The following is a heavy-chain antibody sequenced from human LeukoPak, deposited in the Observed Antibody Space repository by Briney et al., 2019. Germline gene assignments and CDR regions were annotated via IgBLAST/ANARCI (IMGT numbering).Heavy chain of an antibody. Sequence: ASVTVSFTASGYTFTSYYMHWVRQAPGQGLEWMGIINPSGGSTSYAQKFQGRVTMTRDTSTSTVYMELSSLRSEDTAVYYCAGDRAIYYDFWSGPYGTDVWGQGTAVTVSS. V-gene: IGHV1-46*01. CDR2: INPSGGST. CDR3: AGDRAIYYDFWSGPYGTDV. D-gene: IGHD3-3*01. CDR1: GYTFTSYY. J-gene: IGHJ6*02.